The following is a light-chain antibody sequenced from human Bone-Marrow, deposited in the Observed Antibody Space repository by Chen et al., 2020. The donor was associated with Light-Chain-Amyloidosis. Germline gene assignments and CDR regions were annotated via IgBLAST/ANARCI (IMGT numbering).Light chain of an antibody. Sequence: IMMTQSPDSVTVSLCERATINCKSSESVFSSSKNKNYLAWFQQKPGQPPKLLIYWASTRESGVPDRFSGSGSGTDFTLTISSLQAEDVGVYYCHQYFRTRGYTFGQWTKLDIK. J-gene: IGKJ2*01. CDR1: ESVFSSSKNKNY. V-gene: IGKV4-1*01. CDR2: WAS. CDR3: HQYFRTRGYT.